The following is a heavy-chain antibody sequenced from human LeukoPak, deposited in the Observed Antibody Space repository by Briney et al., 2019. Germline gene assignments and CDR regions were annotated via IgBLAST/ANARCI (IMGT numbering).Heavy chain of an antibody. CDR3: ARCCLQRDGDNGGGDY. J-gene: IGHJ4*02. CDR1: GGSFSGYY. Sequence: KPSETLSLTCAVYGGSFSGYYWSWIRQPPGKGLEWIGEINHSGSTNCNPSLKSRVTISVDTSKHQFSLKLTSVTAADTAVYYCARCCLQRDGDNGGGDYWGQGTLVTVSS. CDR2: INHSGST. V-gene: IGHV4-34*01. D-gene: IGHD4-17*01.